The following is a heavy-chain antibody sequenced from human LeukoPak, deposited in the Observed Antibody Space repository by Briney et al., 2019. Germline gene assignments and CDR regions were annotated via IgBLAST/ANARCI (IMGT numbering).Heavy chain of an antibody. Sequence: ASVKVSCKAFGYTFTGYYMHWVRQAPGQGLEWMGRINPNSGGTNYAQKFQGRVTMTRDTSVSTAYMELSRLRSDDTAVYYCARVFEDSSGSLIQHWGQGTLVTVSS. J-gene: IGHJ1*01. V-gene: IGHV1-2*06. CDR3: ARVFEDSSGSLIQH. CDR1: GYTFTGYY. CDR2: INPNSGGT. D-gene: IGHD3-22*01.